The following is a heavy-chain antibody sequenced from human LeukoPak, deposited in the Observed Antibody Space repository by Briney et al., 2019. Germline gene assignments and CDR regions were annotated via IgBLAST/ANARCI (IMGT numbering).Heavy chain of an antibody. CDR2: ISSSSSYI. CDR3: ARGSPVGATDY. V-gene: IGHV3-21*01. D-gene: IGHD1-26*01. J-gene: IGHJ4*02. Sequence: GGSLRLSCAASGLTFSSYSMNWVRQAPGKGLEWVSFISSSSSYIDYADSVKGRFTISRDNTKNSLFLQMNNLRAEDTAVYYCARGSPVGATDYWGQGTLVTVSS. CDR1: GLTFSSYS.